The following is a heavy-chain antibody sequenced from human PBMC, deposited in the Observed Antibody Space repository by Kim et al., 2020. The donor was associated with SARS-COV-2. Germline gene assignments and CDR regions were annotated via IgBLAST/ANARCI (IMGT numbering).Heavy chain of an antibody. CDR2: ISGGADTT. V-gene: IGHV3-23*01. D-gene: IGHD2-21*01. CDR3: AKDMWSGPYSLDTFDI. Sequence: GGSLRLSCAASGFTFNIYAMNWVRQAPGNRLEWVSAISGGADTTYYADSVKGRFTVSRDNSKNTLYLQMNSLRAEDTAVYYCAKDMWSGPYSLDTFDIWGQGTMVTVS. CDR1: GFTFNIYA. J-gene: IGHJ3*02.